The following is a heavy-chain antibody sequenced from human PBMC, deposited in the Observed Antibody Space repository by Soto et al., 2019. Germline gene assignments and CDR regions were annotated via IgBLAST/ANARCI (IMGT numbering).Heavy chain of an antibody. V-gene: IGHV4-61*08. D-gene: IGHD5-18*01. J-gene: IGHJ5*02. CDR1: GGSVSSGDYY. CDR2: IYYSGNT. Sequence: LSLTCTVSGGSVSSGDYYWSWIRQPPGKGLEWIGYIYYSGNTNYNPSLKSRVIISVDTSKNLFSLKLTSVTAADTAVYYCARIPVDTSMIYWLDPWGQGTLVTVSS. CDR3: ARIPVDTSMIYWLDP.